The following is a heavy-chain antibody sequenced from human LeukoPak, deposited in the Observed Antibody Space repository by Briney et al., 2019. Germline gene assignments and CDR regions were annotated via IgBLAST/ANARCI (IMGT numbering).Heavy chain of an antibody. V-gene: IGHV3-23*01. CDR1: GFTFSSYA. J-gene: IGHJ4*02. CDR3: AKDAGDYYGSGSRVY. Sequence: GGSLRLSCAASGFTFSSYAMSWVRQAPGKGLEWVSAISGSGGNTYYADSVKGRFTISRDNSKNTLYLQMKSLRADDTAVYYCAKDAGDYYGSGSRVYWGQGTLVTVCS. D-gene: IGHD3-10*01. CDR2: ISGSGGNT.